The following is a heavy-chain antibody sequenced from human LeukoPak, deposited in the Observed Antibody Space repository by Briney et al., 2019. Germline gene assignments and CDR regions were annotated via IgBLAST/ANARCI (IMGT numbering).Heavy chain of an antibody. J-gene: IGHJ4*02. CDR1: GFTFSSYG. V-gene: IGHV3-30*02. D-gene: IGHD1-26*01. CDR3: AKDRSGSYSQGLDY. CDR2: IRYDGSNK. Sequence: GGSLRLSCAASGFTFSSYGMHWVRQAPGKGLEWVAFIRYDGSNKYYADSVKGRFTISRDNSKNALYLQMNSLRDEDTAVYYCAKDRSGSYSQGLDYWGQGTLVTVSS.